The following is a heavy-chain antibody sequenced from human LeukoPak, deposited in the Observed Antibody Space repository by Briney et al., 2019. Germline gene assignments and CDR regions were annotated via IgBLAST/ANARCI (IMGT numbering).Heavy chain of an antibody. CDR2: FYDSGNT. D-gene: IGHD6-13*01. J-gene: IGHJ5*02. V-gene: IGHV4-38-2*02. Sequence: PSETLSLTCTVSGYSISSGYYWGWIRQPPGKGLEWIGSFYDSGNTYYNPSLKSRVTISVDTSKNQFSLKVRSVTAADTAVYYCARLTYSNNWYFRRGLDNWFDPWGQGTLVTVSS. CDR1: GYSISSGYY. CDR3: ARLTYSNNWYFRRGLDNWFDP.